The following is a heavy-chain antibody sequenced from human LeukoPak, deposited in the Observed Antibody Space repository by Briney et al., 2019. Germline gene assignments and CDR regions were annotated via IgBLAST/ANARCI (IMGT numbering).Heavy chain of an antibody. Sequence: EASVKVSCKASGYTFTGYYMHWVRQAPGQGLEWMGWINPNSGGTNYAQKFQGRVTMTRDTSISTAYMELSRLRSDDPAVYYCARGGCSSTSCYMEMGDYYYYYMDVWGKGTTVTVSS. V-gene: IGHV1-2*02. CDR3: ARGGCSSTSCYMEMGDYYYYYMDV. CDR1: GYTFTGYY. J-gene: IGHJ6*03. D-gene: IGHD2-2*02. CDR2: INPNSGGT.